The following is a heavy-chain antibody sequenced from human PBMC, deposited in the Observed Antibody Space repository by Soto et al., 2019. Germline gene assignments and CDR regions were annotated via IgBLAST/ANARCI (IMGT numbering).Heavy chain of an antibody. Sequence: PGGSLRLSCTAAEFTFSNYAMHWVRQAPGKGLEWVTVISHNESNKYYADSVKGRFSTSRDDFKNTLFLQMNSLRPEDTAVYYSARALTYYGSGSYFFVYWGPGTLVTVSS. CDR3: ARALTYYGSGSYFFVY. J-gene: IGHJ4*02. D-gene: IGHD3-10*01. V-gene: IGHV3-30-3*01. CDR2: ISHNESNK. CDR1: EFTFSNYA.